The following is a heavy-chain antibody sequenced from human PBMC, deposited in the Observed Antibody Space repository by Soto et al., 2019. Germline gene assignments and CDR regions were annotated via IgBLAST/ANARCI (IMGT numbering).Heavy chain of an antibody. D-gene: IGHD3-22*01. CDR3: AKGSRIYDSSGGRIDY. V-gene: IGHV3-43*01. Sequence: GGSLRLSCAASGFTFDDYTMHWVRQAPGKGLEWVSLISWDGGSTYYADSVKGRFTISRDNSKNSLYLQMNSLRTEDTALYYCAKGSRIYDSSGGRIDYWGQGTLVTVSS. CDR2: ISWDGGST. CDR1: GFTFDDYT. J-gene: IGHJ4*02.